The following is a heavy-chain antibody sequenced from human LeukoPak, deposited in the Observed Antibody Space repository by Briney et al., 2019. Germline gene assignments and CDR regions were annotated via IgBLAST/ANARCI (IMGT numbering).Heavy chain of an antibody. D-gene: IGHD3-9*01. CDR1: GGSISSYY. V-gene: IGHV4-59*08. J-gene: IGHJ3*02. CDR2: IYYTGST. Sequence: PSETLSLTCTISGGSISSYYWRWIRQPPGKGLEWIGYIYYTGSTNYNPSLKSRVTISVDMSKNQFSLKLSSVTDADTAVFYCARHETYYDMLTGYSYDAFDIWGQGTMVIASS. CDR3: ARHETYYDMLTGYSYDAFDI.